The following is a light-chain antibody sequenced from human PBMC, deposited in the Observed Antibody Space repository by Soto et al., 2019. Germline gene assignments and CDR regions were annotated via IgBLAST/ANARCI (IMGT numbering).Light chain of an antibody. Sequence: QSALTQPASVSGSPGQSITISCTGTSSDVGGYNYVSWYQQHPGKAPKLMIYDVSNRPSGVSNRFSGSKSGNTASLTTSGLEAEDEADYYCSSYTSSSIVVFGGGTKLTVL. CDR1: SSDVGGYNY. V-gene: IGLV2-14*01. CDR2: DVS. J-gene: IGLJ2*01. CDR3: SSYTSSSIVV.